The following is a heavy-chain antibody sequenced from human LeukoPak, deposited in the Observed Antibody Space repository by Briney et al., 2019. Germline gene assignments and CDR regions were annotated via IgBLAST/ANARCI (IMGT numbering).Heavy chain of an antibody. Sequence: PGGSLRLSCVASGFSFSTQRMHWVRQAPGKGLEWVAVIWYDGGNKYYADSVKGRFTISRDNSKNTLYLQMNSLRAEDTAAYYCAREMVYRFGELLWNLPDYYYYGMDVWGQGTTVTVSS. CDR3: AREMVYRFGELLWNLPDYYYYGMDV. V-gene: IGHV3-33*08. CDR1: GFSFSTQR. J-gene: IGHJ6*02. D-gene: IGHD3-10*01. CDR2: IWYDGGNK.